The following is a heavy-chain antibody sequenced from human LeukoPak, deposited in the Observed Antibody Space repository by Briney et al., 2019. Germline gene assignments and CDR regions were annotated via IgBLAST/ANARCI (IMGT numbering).Heavy chain of an antibody. J-gene: IGHJ4*02. CDR3: ARGFHSNSWYIDY. Sequence: SETLSLTCGVSGGSISNSNWWSWVRQPPGKGLEWIGEIYHTGSTNYNPSLKSRVTISVDKSKDQFSLELTSVTAADTAVYYCARGFHSNSWYIDYWGQGTLVTVSS. D-gene: IGHD6-13*01. CDR2: IYHTGST. V-gene: IGHV4-4*02. CDR1: GGSISNSNW.